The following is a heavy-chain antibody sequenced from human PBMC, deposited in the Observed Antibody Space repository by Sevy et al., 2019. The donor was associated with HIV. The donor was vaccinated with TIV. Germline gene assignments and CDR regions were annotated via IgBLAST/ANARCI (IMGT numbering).Heavy chain of an antibody. V-gene: IGHV3-49*03. Sequence: GGSLRLSCKASGFTFGDYAMSWFRQAPGKGLEWVGFIRNKAYDGTTEYAASGKGRLTISRDDSKSIAYLQMNSLKTEDTAVYYCTRDPPQGIAVAGNWYDPWGQGTLVTVSS. D-gene: IGHD6-19*01. CDR2: IRNKAYDGTT. CDR1: GFTFGDYA. CDR3: TRDPPQGIAVAGNWYDP. J-gene: IGHJ5*02.